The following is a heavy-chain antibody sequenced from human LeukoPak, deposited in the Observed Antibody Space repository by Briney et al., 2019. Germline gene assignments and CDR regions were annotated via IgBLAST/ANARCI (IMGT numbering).Heavy chain of an antibody. CDR3: AKAVGATPGIFDY. Sequence: GGSLRLSCAASGFTFSSSAMSWVRQAPGKGLEWVSAICGSGGSTYYADSVKGRFTISRDNSKNTLYLQMNSLRAEDTAVYYCAKAVGATPGIFDYWGQGTLVTVSS. J-gene: IGHJ4*02. V-gene: IGHV3-23*01. CDR1: GFTFSSSA. CDR2: ICGSGGST. D-gene: IGHD1-26*01.